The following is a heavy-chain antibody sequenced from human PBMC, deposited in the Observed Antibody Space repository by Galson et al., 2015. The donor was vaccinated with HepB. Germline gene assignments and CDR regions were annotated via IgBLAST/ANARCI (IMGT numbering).Heavy chain of an antibody. D-gene: IGHD6-19*01. V-gene: IGHV4-39*07. CDR2: IYYSGST. CDR1: GGSISSSRYY. Sequence: SETLSLTCTASGGSISSSRYYWGWIRQPPGKGLEWIGSIYYSGSTYYNPSLKSRVTISVDTSKNQFSLKLSSVTAADTAVYYCARGILAVAYFDYWGQGTLVTVSS. J-gene: IGHJ4*02. CDR3: ARGILAVAYFDY.